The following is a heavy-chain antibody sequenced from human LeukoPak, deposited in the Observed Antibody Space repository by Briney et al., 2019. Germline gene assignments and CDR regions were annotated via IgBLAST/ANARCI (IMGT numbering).Heavy chain of an antibody. Sequence: ASVKVSFKASGYTFTVYYMHWVRQAPGQGLEWMGWINPNSGGTNYAQKFQGWVTMTRDTSISTAYMELSRLRSDDTAVYYCASPVYSSSSAQYYFDYWGQGTLVTVSS. J-gene: IGHJ4*02. V-gene: IGHV1-2*04. D-gene: IGHD6-6*01. CDR3: ASPVYSSSSAQYYFDY. CDR1: GYTFTVYY. CDR2: INPNSGGT.